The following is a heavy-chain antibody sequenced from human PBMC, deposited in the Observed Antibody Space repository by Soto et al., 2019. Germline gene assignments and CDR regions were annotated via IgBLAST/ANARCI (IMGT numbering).Heavy chain of an antibody. D-gene: IGHD2-15*01. V-gene: IGHV3-23*01. CDR3: AKDLLDIVVVVAATRVPLDC. J-gene: IGHJ4*02. CDR1: GFTFSSYA. CDR2: ISGSGGST. Sequence: GGSLRLSCAASGFTFSSYAMSWVRQAPGKGLEWVSAISGSGGSTYYADSVKGRFTISRDNSKNTLYLQMNSLRAEDTVVYYCAKDLLDIVVVVAATRVPLDCWGQGTLVTVSS.